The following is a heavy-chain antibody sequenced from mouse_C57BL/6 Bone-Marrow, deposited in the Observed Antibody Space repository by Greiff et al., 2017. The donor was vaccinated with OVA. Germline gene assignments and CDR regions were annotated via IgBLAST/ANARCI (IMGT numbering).Heavy chain of an antibody. D-gene: IGHD4-1*01. CDR3: ARGPNWDKRYFDV. Sequence: VQLKQSGPELVKPGASVKIPCKASGYTFTDYNMDWVTQSHGKSLEWIGDINPNNGGTISNQKFKGKATLTVDKSSSTAYMELRSLTSEDTAVYYCARGPNWDKRYFDVWGTGTTVTVSS. J-gene: IGHJ1*03. CDR2: INPNNGGT. CDR1: GYTFTDYN. V-gene: IGHV1-18*01.